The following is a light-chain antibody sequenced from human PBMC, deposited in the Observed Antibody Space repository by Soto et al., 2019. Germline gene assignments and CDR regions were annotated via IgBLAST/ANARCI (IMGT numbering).Light chain of an antibody. J-gene: IGLJ2*01. CDR2: AVS. Sequence: QSALTQPASVSGSPGQSITISCTGTSSDVGSYNLVSWYQQHPGKAPKLMIYAVSKRPSGVSNRFSGSKSGNTASLTISGLQAEDEADYYCCSYAGSSTFEFGGGTKLTVL. V-gene: IGLV2-23*02. CDR1: SSDVGSYNL. CDR3: CSYAGSSTFE.